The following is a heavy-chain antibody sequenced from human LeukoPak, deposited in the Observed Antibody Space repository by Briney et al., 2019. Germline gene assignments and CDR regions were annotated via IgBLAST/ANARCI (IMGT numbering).Heavy chain of an antibody. CDR3: TASATPSSISSFDY. CDR2: IRYSGST. Sequence: SETLSLTCIVSGGSISNTNYYWGWIRQPPGKGLEWIGSIRYSGSTYYNPSLKSRVTISVDTSKNQFSLKLSSVTAADTAVYYCTASATPSSISSFDYWGKGTLVTVSA. V-gene: IGHV4-39*01. CDR1: GGSISNTNYY. J-gene: IGHJ4*02. D-gene: IGHD6-13*01.